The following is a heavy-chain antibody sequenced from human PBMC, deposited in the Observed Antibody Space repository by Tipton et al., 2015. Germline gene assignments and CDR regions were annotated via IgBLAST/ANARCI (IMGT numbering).Heavy chain of an antibody. CDR3: AQTNTPTFYFDS. V-gene: IGHV4-38-2*01. D-gene: IGHD5-18*01. Sequence: GLVKPSETLSLTCDVSGYSISSGYYWGWIRQPPGKGLEWIGSIFHRGDTNYNPSLKSRVTMSIDTSTNHFSLRLNSVTAADTAVYYCAQTNTPTFYFDSWGQGTLVTVSS. CDR1: GYSISSGYY. CDR2: IFHRGDT. J-gene: IGHJ4*02.